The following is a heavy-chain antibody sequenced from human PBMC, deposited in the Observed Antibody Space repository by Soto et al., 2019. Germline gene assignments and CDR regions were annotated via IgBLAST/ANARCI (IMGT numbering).Heavy chain of an antibody. V-gene: IGHV4-34*01. CDR2: INHNGST. Sequence: QVQLQQWGAGLLKPSETLSLTCAVYVGSFSGYYWSWIRQPPGKGLEWIGEINHNGSTNYNPSLKSRATISVDTSKNQFSLKLSSVTAADTAVYYCARMAVVIAIRYFDLWGRGTLVTVSS. CDR1: VGSFSGYY. CDR3: ARMAVVIAIRYFDL. D-gene: IGHD2-21*01. J-gene: IGHJ2*01.